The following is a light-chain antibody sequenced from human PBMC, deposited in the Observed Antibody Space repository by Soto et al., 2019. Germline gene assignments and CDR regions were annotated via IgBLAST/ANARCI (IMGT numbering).Light chain of an antibody. J-gene: IGKJ1*01. CDR2: GAS. V-gene: IGKV3-11*01. Sequence: EIVLTQSPATLSLSPGERATLSCRASQSLSDTLAWFQHKPGQPPRLLIYGASNRATGIPARFSASGSGTDFTLTISSLEPEDYAVYYCQQRTLWPRTFGQGTKVDIK. CDR3: QQRTLWPRT. CDR1: QSLSDT.